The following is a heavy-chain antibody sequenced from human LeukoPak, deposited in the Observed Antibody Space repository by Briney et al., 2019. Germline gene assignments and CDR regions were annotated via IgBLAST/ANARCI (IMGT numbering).Heavy chain of an antibody. J-gene: IGHJ5*02. D-gene: IGHD5-12*01. CDR2: INSDGSST. V-gene: IGHV3-74*01. Sequence: PGGSLRLSCVVSGFTFSTYWMHWVRQAPGKGLVWVSRINSDGSSTSYADSVKGRFTISRDNAKNTLYLQMNSLRAEDTAVYYCARDFVPRGQFDPWGQGTLVTVSS. CDR1: GFTFSTYW. CDR3: ARDFVPRGQFDP.